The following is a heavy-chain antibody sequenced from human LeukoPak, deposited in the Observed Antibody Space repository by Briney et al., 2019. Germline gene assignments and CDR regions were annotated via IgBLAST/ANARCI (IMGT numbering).Heavy chain of an antibody. J-gene: IGHJ4*02. Sequence: GGSLRLSCIASKFTFGDYGMNWVRQAPGQGLEWVSFISSSGNTIYYTDSLNGGFTISRDNAKNSVNLQMSSLREEDTAVHYCVRDWGNDREFDYWGQGTLVTVSS. V-gene: IGHV3-48*02. CDR2: ISSSGNTI. CDR3: VRDWGNDREFDY. CDR1: KFTFGDYG. D-gene: IGHD3-16*02.